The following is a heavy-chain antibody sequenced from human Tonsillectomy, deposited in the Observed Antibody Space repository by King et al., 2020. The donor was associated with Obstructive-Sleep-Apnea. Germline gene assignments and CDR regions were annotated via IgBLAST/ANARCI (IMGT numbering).Heavy chain of an antibody. Sequence: VQLVESGGGLVQPGRSLRLSCAASGFTFDDYAMHWVRQAPGKGLEWVSGISWNSGSICYADSVKGRFTISRDNAKNSLYLQMNSLRAEDTALYYCAKGDSSSWYGDAFDIWGQGTMVTVSS. CDR1: GFTFDDYA. CDR2: ISWNSGSI. V-gene: IGHV3-9*01. J-gene: IGHJ3*02. D-gene: IGHD6-13*01. CDR3: AKGDSSSWYGDAFDI.